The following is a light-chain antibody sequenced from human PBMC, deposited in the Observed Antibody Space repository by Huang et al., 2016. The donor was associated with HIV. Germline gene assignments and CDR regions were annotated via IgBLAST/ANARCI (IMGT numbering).Light chain of an antibody. CDR3: QQYHNWPPYT. J-gene: IGKJ2*01. Sequence: EILLTQSPATLSVSPGERVTLSCRASQSISNNLACYQQKPGQAPRLLIYVASTRATAIPDRFSGSASGTEFTLTISSLQSEDFAVYYCQQYHNWPPYTFGQGTKLEI. CDR1: QSISNN. CDR2: VAS. V-gene: IGKV3-15*01.